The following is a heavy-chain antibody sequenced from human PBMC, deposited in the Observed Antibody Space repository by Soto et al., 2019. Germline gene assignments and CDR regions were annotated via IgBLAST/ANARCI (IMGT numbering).Heavy chain of an antibody. J-gene: IGHJ4*02. CDR2: MNPNSGNT. CDR3: VRGNYEKSIDY. Sequence: ASVKVSCKASGYTFTSYDINWVRQAPGQGLEYLGWMNPNSGNTGYVQKFQGRVTMTRNSSISTAYMELSSLRSEDSGIYFCVRGNYEKSIDYWGQGTRXTVSS. V-gene: IGHV1-8*01. CDR1: GYTFTSYD. D-gene: IGHD3-16*01.